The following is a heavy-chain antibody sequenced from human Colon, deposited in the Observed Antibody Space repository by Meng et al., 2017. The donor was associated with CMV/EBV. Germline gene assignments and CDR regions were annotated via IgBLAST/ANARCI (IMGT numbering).Heavy chain of an antibody. CDR1: GFTFSSYE. Sequence: GESLKISCAASGFTFSSYEMNWVRQAPGKGLEWVSSITSSGSTSYYAESVRGRFTISRDNAKNSLYLEMKSLRADDTAVYYCARDRVFDYWGQGALVTVSS. CDR3: ARDRVFDY. J-gene: IGHJ4*02. CDR2: ITSSGSTS. V-gene: IGHV3-48*03.